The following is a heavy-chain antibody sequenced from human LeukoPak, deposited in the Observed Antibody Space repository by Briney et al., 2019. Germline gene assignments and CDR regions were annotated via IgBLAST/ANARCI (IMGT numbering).Heavy chain of an antibody. CDR2: IDNSGRA. CDR1: GGSISNYY. J-gene: IGHJ2*01. Sequence: PSETLSLTCTVSGGSISNYYWSWIRQPPGKGLEWIGYIDNSGRADFNPSLKSRITMSVDTSKNQVSLKVNSMTAADTAVYYCARGSTWLWHFDLWGRGTLVTVSS. D-gene: IGHD2-2*01. V-gene: IGHV4-59*08. CDR3: ARGSTWLWHFDL.